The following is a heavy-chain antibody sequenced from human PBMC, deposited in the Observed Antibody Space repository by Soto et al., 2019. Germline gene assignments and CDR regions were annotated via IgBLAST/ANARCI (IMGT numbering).Heavy chain of an antibody. CDR2: INSDGSST. CDR3: ARGGDFWTGYSGGENWFDP. V-gene: IGHV3-74*01. J-gene: IGHJ5*02. CDR1: GFTFSNYW. Sequence: EVQLVESGGGLVQPGGSRRLSCAASGFTFSNYWMHWVRQDPGKGLVWVSRINSDGSSTSYADSVKGRFTISRDNAKNTLYLQMNSLRAEDTAVYYCARGGDFWTGYSGGENWFDPWGQGTLVTVSS. D-gene: IGHD3-3*01.